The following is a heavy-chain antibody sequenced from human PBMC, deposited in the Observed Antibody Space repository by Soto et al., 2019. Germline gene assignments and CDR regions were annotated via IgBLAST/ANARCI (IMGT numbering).Heavy chain of an antibody. CDR3: AKDGLSSSWQKHYYYYGMDV. V-gene: IGHV3-30*18. CDR1: GFTFNSYG. CDR2: ISYDGSNK. D-gene: IGHD6-13*01. Sequence: PVGSLRLSCAASGFTFNSYGMHWVRQAPGKGLEWVAVISYDGSNKYYADSVKGRFTISRDNSKNTLYLQMNSLRAEDTAVYYCAKDGLSSSWQKHYYYYGMDVWGQGTTVTVSS. J-gene: IGHJ6*02.